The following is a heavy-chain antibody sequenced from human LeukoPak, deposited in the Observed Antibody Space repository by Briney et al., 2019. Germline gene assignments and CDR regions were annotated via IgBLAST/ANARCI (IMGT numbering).Heavy chain of an antibody. D-gene: IGHD2-2*01. J-gene: IGHJ3*02. CDR3: ARVSIVVVPAATNDAFDI. CDR2: IYHSGST. V-gene: IGHV4-38-2*02. CDR1: GYSISSGYY. Sequence: SETLSLTCTVSGYSISSGYYWGWIRQPPGKGLEWIGSIYHSGSTYYNPSLKSRVTISVDTSKNQFSLKLSSVTAADTAVYYCARVSIVVVPAATNDAFDIWGQGTMVTVSS.